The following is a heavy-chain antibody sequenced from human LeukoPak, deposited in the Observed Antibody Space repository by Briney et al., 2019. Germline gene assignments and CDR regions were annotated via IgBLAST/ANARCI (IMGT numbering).Heavy chain of an antibody. CDR2: IYYSGST. CDR3: ARAPYGSGFDY. CDR1: GGSISSYY. J-gene: IGHJ4*02. V-gene: IGHV4-59*01. Sequence: SETLSLTCTVSGGSISSYYWSWIRQPPGKGLEWIGYIYYSGSTNYNPSLKSRVTISVDTSKNQFSLNLSSETAADTAVYYCARAPYGSGFDYWGQGTLVTVSS. D-gene: IGHD3-10*01.